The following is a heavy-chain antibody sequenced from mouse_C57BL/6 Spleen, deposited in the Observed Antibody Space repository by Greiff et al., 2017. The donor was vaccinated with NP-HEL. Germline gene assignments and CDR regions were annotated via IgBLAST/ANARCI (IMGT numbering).Heavy chain of an antibody. J-gene: IGHJ3*01. CDR3: AGGGYSRSWFAY. CDR2: IDPSDSET. D-gene: IGHD2-3*01. V-gene: IGHV1-52*01. CDR1: GYTFTSYW. Sequence: QVHVKQPGAELVRPGSSVKLSCKASGYTFTSYWMHWVKQRPIQGLEWIGNIDPSDSETHYNQKFKDKATLTGDKYSSPAYMQLSSLTSEDSAVYYCAGGGYSRSWFAYWGQGTLVTVSA.